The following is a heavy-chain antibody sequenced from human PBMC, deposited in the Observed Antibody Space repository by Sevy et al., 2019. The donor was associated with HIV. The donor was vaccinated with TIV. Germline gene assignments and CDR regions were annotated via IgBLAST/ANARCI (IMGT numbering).Heavy chain of an antibody. D-gene: IGHD3-9*01. Sequence: GGSLRLSCAASGFTFDNYWMSWVRRAPGKGLEWLANIKQDGSEKYYVDSVKGRFTISRDNAKNSVYLQMNSLRAEDTAVYYCARVDYPYDYWGQGTLVTVSS. J-gene: IGHJ4*02. V-gene: IGHV3-7*03. CDR3: ARVDYPYDY. CDR1: GFTFDNYW. CDR2: IKQDGSEK.